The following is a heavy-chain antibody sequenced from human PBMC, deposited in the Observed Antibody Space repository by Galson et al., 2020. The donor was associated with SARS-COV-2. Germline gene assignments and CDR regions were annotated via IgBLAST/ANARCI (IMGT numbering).Heavy chain of an antibody. CDR3: ARVPTSIAVAVYFDY. V-gene: IGHV3-30-3*01. CDR1: GFTFSSYA. CDR2: ISYDGSNK. D-gene: IGHD6-19*01. Sequence: SLRLSCAASGFTFSSYAMHWVRQAPGKGLEWVAVISYDGSNKYYADSVKGRFTISRDNSKNTLYLQMNSLRAEDTAVYYCARVPTSIAVAVYFDYWGQGTLVTVSS. J-gene: IGHJ4*02.